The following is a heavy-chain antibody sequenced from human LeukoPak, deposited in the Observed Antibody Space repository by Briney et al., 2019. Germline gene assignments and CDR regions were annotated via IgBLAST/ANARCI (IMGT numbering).Heavy chain of an antibody. CDR3: AKIAGVAVAGPYYYMDV. CDR2: ISGSGGST. D-gene: IGHD6-19*01. J-gene: IGHJ6*03. V-gene: IGHV3-23*01. CDR1: GFTFSSYS. Sequence: GGSLRLSCAASGFTFSSYSMNWVRQAPGKGLEWVSAISGSGGSTYYADSVKGRFTISRDNSKNTLYLQMNSLRAEDTAVYYCAKIAGVAVAGPYYYMDVWGKGTTVTVSS.